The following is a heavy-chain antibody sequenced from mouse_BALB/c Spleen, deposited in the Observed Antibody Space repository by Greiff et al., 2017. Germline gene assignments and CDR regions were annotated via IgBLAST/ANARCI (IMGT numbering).Heavy chain of an antibody. D-gene: IGHD1-1*01. CDR2: LSYSGST. CDR3: ARSGDYGYFDY. Sequence: EVQRVESGPGLVKPSQSLSLTCTVTGYSITSDYAWNWIRQFPGNKLEWMGYLSYSGSTSYNPSLKSRISITRDTSKNQFFLQLNSVTTEDTATYYCARSGDYGYFDYWGQGTTLTVSS. J-gene: IGHJ2*01. CDR1: GYSITSDYA. V-gene: IGHV3-2*02.